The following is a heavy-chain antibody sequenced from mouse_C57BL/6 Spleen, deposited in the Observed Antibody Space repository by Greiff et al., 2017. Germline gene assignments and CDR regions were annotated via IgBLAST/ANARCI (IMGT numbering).Heavy chain of an antibody. V-gene: IGHV1-54*01. CDR3: ARGCTAQATMDY. D-gene: IGHD3-2*02. Sequence: VQLQQSGAELVRPGTSVKVSCKASGYAFTNYLIEWVKQRPGQGLEWIGVINPGSGGTNYNEKFKGKATLTADKSSSTAYMQLSSLTSEDSAVYFFARGCTAQATMDYWGQGTSVTVSS. CDR2: INPGSGGT. CDR1: GYAFTNYL. J-gene: IGHJ4*01.